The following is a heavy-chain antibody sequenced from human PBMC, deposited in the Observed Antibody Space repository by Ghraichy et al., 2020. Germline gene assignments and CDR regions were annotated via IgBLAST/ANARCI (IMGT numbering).Heavy chain of an antibody. V-gene: IGHV4-59*01. D-gene: IGHD1-20*01. Sequence: TLSLTCTVSGGSISSYYWSWIRQPPGKGLEWIGYIYYSGSTNYNPSLKSRVTISVDTSKNQFSLKLSSVTAADTAVYYCARVVGITGTTFDYWGQGTLVTVSS. CDR1: GGSISSYY. CDR2: IYYSGST. J-gene: IGHJ4*02. CDR3: ARVVGITGTTFDY.